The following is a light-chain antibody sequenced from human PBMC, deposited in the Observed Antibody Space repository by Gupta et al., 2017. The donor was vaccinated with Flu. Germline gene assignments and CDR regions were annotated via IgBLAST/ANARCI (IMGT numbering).Light chain of an antibody. V-gene: IGKV3-11*01. CDR1: QSVLAY. J-gene: IGKJ4*01. CDR2: DAS. Sequence: ELVLTQSPDTLSLSPGDRATLSCTASQSVLAYLAWYKHKPGQAPRLLIYDASTRAPGVTARFSGSGYGTEVTLSISSREPEDFAVYYCHQRSSWPPLTFGGGTKVEI. CDR3: HQRSSWPPLT.